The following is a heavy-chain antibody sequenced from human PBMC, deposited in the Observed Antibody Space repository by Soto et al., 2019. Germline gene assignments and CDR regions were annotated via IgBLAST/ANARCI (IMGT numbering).Heavy chain of an antibody. J-gene: IGHJ6*02. D-gene: IGHD4-17*01. CDR3: AKDGDSDLEGTIRGAVDV. CDR1: GFTFDDYA. CDR2: ISWNGGEI. V-gene: IGHV3-9*01. Sequence: EVELVESGGGLVQPSRSLRLSCVASGFTFDDYAMHWVRQAPGKGLEWVSGISWNGGEIDYADSIKGRFTISRDNTKNSLFLQMNSLRADDTALYYCAKDGDSDLEGTIRGAVDVWGQGTTVIVSS.